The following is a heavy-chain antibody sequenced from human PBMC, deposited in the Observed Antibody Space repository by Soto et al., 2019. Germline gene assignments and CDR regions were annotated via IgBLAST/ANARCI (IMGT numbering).Heavy chain of an antibody. CDR3: AGGADIVVVVAAGVFDY. V-gene: IGHV1-8*01. CDR1: GYTFTSYD. D-gene: IGHD2-15*01. Sequence: QVQLVQSGAEVKKPGASVKVSCKASGYTFTSYDINWVRQATGQGLEWMGWMNPNSGNTGYAQKFQGRVTMTRNTSISTAYMELSSLRSEDAAVYYCAGGADIVVVVAAGVFDYWGQGTLVTVSS. CDR2: MNPNSGNT. J-gene: IGHJ4*02.